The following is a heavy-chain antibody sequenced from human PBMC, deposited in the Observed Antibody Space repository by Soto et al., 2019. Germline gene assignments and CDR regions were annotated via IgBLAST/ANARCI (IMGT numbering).Heavy chain of an antibody. J-gene: IGHJ6*02. D-gene: IGHD5-18*01. Sequence: PGGSLRLSCTASGFTFGDYAMSWFRQAPGKGLEWVGFIRSKAYGGTTEYAASVKGRFTISRDDSKSIAYLQMNSLKTEDTAVYYCTRAMVTYYYYYGMDCWGQGTTVTVSS. V-gene: IGHV3-49*03. CDR1: GFTFGDYA. CDR3: TRAMVTYYYYYGMDC. CDR2: IRSKAYGGTT.